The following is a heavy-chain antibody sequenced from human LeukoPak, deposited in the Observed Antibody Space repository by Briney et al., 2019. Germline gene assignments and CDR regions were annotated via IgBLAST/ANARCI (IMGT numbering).Heavy chain of an antibody. Sequence: PSETLSLTCTVSGGSISSYYWSWIRQPPGKGLEWIGYIYYSGSTNYNPSLKSRVTISVDTSKNQFSLKLSSVTAADTAVYYCARVGYGSGFDYWGQGTLVTVSS. J-gene: IGHJ4*02. CDR1: GGSISSYY. D-gene: IGHD3-10*01. CDR2: IYYSGST. V-gene: IGHV4-59*01. CDR3: ARVGYGSGFDY.